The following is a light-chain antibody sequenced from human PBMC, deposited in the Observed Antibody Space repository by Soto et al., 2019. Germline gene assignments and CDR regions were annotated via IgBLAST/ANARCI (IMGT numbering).Light chain of an antibody. CDR2: DAS. V-gene: IGKV3-20*01. CDR1: QTVRNNY. Sequence: EIVLTQSPGTLSLSPGERATLSCRASQTVRNNYLAWYQQKPGHVPRLLIYDASSRATGIPDRFSGGGSGTDFTLTISRLEPEDFAVYYCQQFSSYPLTFGGGTKVDIK. CDR3: QQFSSYPLT. J-gene: IGKJ4*01.